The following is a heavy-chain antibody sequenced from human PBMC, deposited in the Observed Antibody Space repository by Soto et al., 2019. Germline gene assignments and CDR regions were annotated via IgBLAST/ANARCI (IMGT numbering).Heavy chain of an antibody. J-gene: IGHJ4*02. Sequence: PSETLSLTCAFYCGSFIGYYWSWIRQPPGKGLEWIGEINHSGSTNYNPSLKSRVTISVDTSKNQFSLKLSSVTAADTAVYYCARGFFFGDPSWGQGTLVTVSS. V-gene: IGHV4-34*01. CDR1: CGSFIGYY. CDR3: ARGFFFGDPS. D-gene: IGHD4-17*01. CDR2: INHSGST.